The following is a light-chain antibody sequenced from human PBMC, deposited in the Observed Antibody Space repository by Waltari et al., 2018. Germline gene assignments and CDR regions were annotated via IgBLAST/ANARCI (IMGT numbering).Light chain of an antibody. CDR1: SSVSDY. V-gene: IGKV3-11*01. J-gene: IGKJ4*01. CDR3: QHRSTWRHT. Sequence: EVVLTQSPATLSLSPGERATSSCRARSSVSDYLVWYQQKPGQAPRLLIYDASKRATGIPPRFSGSGSGTDFTLTISSLEPEDIAVYYCQHRSTWRHTFGGGTKVEIK. CDR2: DAS.